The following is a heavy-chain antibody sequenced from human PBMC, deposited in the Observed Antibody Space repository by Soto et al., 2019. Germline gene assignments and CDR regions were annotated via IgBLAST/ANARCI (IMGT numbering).Heavy chain of an antibody. D-gene: IGHD6-13*01. J-gene: IGHJ4*02. Sequence: EVQLLESGGGLEQPGGSLRLSCAASGFSFSTYAMSWVRQAPGKGLEWVSSIRCAGGSTYYADSVKGRFTTSRDNSKKTLLLQMNSLRVEETAIYYFAKDLHPLVESSSSRDCWGQGPLVNVSS. CDR3: AKDLHPLVESSSSRDC. CDR1: GFSFSTYA. V-gene: IGHV3-23*01. CDR2: IRCAGGST.